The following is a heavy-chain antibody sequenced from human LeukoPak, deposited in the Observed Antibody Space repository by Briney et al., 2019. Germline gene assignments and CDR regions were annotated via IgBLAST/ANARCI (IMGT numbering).Heavy chain of an antibody. D-gene: IGHD6-13*01. CDR1: GYTFTGYY. J-gene: IGHJ4*02. Sequence: ASVKVSCKASGYTFTGYYLHWVRQAPGQGLEWMGWINPNGGGSASDAQKFQGRLTMTRDTSASTLYMELSSLRSEDTAVYYCAREGVAATGLDYWGQGTLVTVSS. V-gene: IGHV1-46*01. CDR2: INPNGGGSA. CDR3: AREGVAATGLDY.